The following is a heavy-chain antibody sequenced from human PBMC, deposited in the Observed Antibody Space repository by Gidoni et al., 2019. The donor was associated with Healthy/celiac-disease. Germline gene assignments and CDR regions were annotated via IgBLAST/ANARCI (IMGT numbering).Heavy chain of an antibody. Sequence: EVQLLASGGGLVQPGGSPRLSCAASGFTFSSYAMSWVRQAPGKGLAWVSAISGSGGSPYYADTVKGRFTISRENSKNTLYLQMNSLRAEDTAVYYCAKGDIALDYWGQGTLVTVSS. CDR2: ISGSGGSP. CDR3: AKGDIALDY. J-gene: IGHJ4*02. V-gene: IGHV3-23*01. D-gene: IGHD5-12*01. CDR1: GFTFSSYA.